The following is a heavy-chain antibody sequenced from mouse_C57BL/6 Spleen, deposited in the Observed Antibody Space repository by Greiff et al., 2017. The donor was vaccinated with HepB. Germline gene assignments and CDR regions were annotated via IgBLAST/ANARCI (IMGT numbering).Heavy chain of an antibody. D-gene: IGHD1-1*01. J-gene: IGHJ4*01. CDR3: ARLGNYYGSSLMDY. Sequence: EVKLQESGGGLVQPGGSLKLSCAASGIDFSRYWMSWVRRAPGKGLEWIGEINPDSSTINYAPSLKDKFIISRDNAKNTLYLQMSKVRSEDTALYYCARLGNYYGSSLMDYWGQGTSVTVSS. CDR1: GIDFSRYW. CDR2: INPDSSTI. V-gene: IGHV4-1*01.